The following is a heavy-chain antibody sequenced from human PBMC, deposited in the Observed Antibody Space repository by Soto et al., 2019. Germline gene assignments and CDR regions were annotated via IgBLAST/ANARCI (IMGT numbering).Heavy chain of an antibody. CDR2: IYYSGST. D-gene: IGHD2-15*01. V-gene: IGHV4-31*03. CDR1: GGSISSGGYY. J-gene: IGHJ1*01. CDR3: ASSPDLYCSGGSCWLQH. Sequence: PSETLSLTCTVSGGSISSGGYYWSWIRQHPGKGLEWIGYIYYSGSTYYNPSLKSRVTISVDTSKNQFSLKLSSVTAADTAVYYCASSPDLYCSGGSCWLQHWGQGTLVTVS.